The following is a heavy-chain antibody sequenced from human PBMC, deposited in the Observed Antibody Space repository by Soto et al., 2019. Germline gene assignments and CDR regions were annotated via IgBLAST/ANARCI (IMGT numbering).Heavy chain of an antibody. CDR3: ARETRDGMDV. CDR2: IYHTGNT. J-gene: IGHJ6*02. Sequence: HVQLHQSGPRLVKPSQTLSLECSVIGGSVNTGDNYWSWVRQSPGRGLEWIGYIYHTGNTFYNPALENRVPMSVDASKNQFSLTLTSVTAADTAVYFCARETRDGMDVWGQGTNVTVSS. CDR1: GGSVNTGDNY. V-gene: IGHV4-30-4*01.